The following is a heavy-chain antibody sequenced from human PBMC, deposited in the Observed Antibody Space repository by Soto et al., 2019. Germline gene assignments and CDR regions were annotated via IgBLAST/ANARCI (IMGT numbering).Heavy chain of an antibody. D-gene: IGHD3-3*01. J-gene: IGHJ5*02. Sequence: QITLKESGPTLVKPTQTLTLTCTFSGFSLSTSGVGVGWIRQPPGKALEWLALIYWDDDKRYSPSLKSRLTITXXTXKXXVVLTLTDMDPVDTGTYHCAHIPNIWSGRNNWFDPWGQGALVTVSS. CDR2: IYWDDDK. CDR3: AHIPNIWSGRNNWFDP. V-gene: IGHV2-5*02. CDR1: GFSLSTSGVG.